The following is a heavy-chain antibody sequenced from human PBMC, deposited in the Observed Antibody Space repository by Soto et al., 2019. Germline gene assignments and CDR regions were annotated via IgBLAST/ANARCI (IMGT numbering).Heavy chain of an antibody. V-gene: IGHV3-33*01. D-gene: IGHD1-1*01. J-gene: IGHJ6*03. CDR3: ARDGQEHTPLYYYYYYIDG. CDR2: IYDDGSSQ. Sequence: QVQLVESGGGVVQPGRSLRLSCAASGFLFSTYAMHWVRQAPGKGLEWVAVIYDDGSSQYYADSVKGRFTISRDDSKKMLYLEMNSLRVDDTAVSFCARDGQEHTPLYYYYYYIDGCGKGTTVTVSS. CDR1: GFLFSTYA.